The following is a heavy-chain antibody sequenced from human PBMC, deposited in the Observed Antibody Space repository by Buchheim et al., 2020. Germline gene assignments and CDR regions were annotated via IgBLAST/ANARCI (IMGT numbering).Heavy chain of an antibody. CDR3: ARDSGYSGYTNWFDP. J-gene: IGHJ5*02. Sequence: QLQLQESGPGLVKPSQTLSLTCTVSGVSISSGGDYWSWIRQHPGKGLEWIGYISYTGSTYYNPSLESRVTISGDTSKNQFSLNLSSVTAADTAVYYCARDSGYSGYTNWFDPWGQGTL. CDR1: GVSISSGGDY. V-gene: IGHV4-31*03. D-gene: IGHD5-12*01. CDR2: ISYTGST.